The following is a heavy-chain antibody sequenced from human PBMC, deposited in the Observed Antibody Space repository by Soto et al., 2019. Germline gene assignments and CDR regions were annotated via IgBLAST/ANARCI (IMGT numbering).Heavy chain of an antibody. Sequence: EVQLLESAGGLVQPGGSLSLSCAASGFTFSSYAMRWVRRAPGKGLEWVSAISGSGANTYYADSVKGRFTISRDNSKNTLFLQLNSLRAEDTAVYYCAKCAGSGWYPDYWGQGTLVTVSS. CDR1: GFTFSSYA. D-gene: IGHD6-19*01. CDR3: AKCAGSGWYPDY. J-gene: IGHJ4*02. CDR2: ISGSGANT. V-gene: IGHV3-23*01.